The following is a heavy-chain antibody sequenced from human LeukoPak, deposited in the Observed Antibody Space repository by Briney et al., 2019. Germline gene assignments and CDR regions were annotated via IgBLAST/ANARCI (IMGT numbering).Heavy chain of an antibody. CDR1: GFTFSNYA. Sequence: GKSLRLSCAASGFTFSNYAMHWVRQAPGKGLEWVSLISSGGTYEYYADSVKGRFTISRDNSKNTLYLQLNSLRAEDTAVYYCARDSTYCYDSGSSGPHYFDNWGQGTLVTVSS. D-gene: IGHD3-10*01. CDR2: ISSGGTYE. CDR3: ARDSTYCYDSGSSGPHYFDN. J-gene: IGHJ4*02. V-gene: IGHV3-30*01.